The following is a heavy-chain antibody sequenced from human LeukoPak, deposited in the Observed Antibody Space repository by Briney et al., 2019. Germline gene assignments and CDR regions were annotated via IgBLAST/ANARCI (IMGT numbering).Heavy chain of an antibody. CDR3: AKDTPTTKWGGIQLMGY. CDR1: GFTFSNSG. D-gene: IGHD5-18*01. J-gene: IGHJ4*02. CDR2: ISYDGSNK. V-gene: IGHV3-30*18. Sequence: QPGRSLRLSCAASGFTFSNSGMHWVRQAPGKGLEWVAIISYDGSNKYYADSVKGRFTISRENSKGTLYLQMNSLRAEDTAVYYCAKDTPTTKWGGIQLMGYWGQGTLVTVSS.